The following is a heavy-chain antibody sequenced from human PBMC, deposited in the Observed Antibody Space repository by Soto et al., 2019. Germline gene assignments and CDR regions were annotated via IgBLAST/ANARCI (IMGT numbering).Heavy chain of an antibody. CDR2: IIPILGIA. CDR3: ARDQTSNYYGSGSYYIL. J-gene: IGHJ4*02. D-gene: IGHD3-10*01. CDR1: GGTFSSYT. Sequence: QVQLVQSGAEVKKPGSSVKVSCTASGGTFSSYTISWVRQAPGQGLEWMGRIIPILGIANYAQKFQGRVTITADKSTSSAYIELSSLRSEDTTVYYCARDQTSNYYGSGSYYILWGQGTLVTVSS. V-gene: IGHV1-69*08.